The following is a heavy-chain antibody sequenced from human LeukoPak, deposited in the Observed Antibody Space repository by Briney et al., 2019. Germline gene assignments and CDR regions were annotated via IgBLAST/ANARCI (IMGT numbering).Heavy chain of an antibody. CDR3: ARDGGLAAAETDWFDP. D-gene: IGHD6-13*01. CDR2: ISSSGSTI. CDR1: GFTFSSYE. V-gene: IGHV3-48*03. J-gene: IGHJ5*02. Sequence: GGSLRLSCAASGFTFSSYEMNWVRQAPGKGLEWVSYISSSGSTIYYADSVKGRFTISRDNAKNSLYLQMNSLRAEDTAVYYCARDGGLAAAETDWFDPWGQGTLVTVSS.